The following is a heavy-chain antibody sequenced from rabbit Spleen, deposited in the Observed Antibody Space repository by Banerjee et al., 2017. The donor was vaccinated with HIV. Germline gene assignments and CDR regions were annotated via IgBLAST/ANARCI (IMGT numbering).Heavy chain of an antibody. J-gene: IGHJ6*01. CDR3: ARDTGSSFSTYGMDL. CDR1: GFDLSNYYY. D-gene: IGHD8-1*01. Sequence: QSLEESGGDLVKPGASLTLTCTASGFDLSNYYYMYWVRQAPGKGLEWIGCIYTGGSGGIYYASWAEGRFTISKTSSTTVTLQMTSLTAADTATYFCARDTGSSFSTYGMDLWGPGTLVTVS. CDR2: IYTGGSGGI. V-gene: IGHV1S40*01.